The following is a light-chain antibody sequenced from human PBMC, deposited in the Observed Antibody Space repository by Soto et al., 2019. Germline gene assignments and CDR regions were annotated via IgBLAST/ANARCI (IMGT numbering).Light chain of an antibody. CDR1: QSVDGRY. V-gene: IGKV3-20*01. CDR3: QQYGSSSPMYT. J-gene: IGKJ2*01. Sequence: EIVVTQSPGTLSLSPGESATLSCRATQSVDGRYVAWYQQKPGQAPRLLIYGAYIRATGVPDRCSGSGSGTAFSLTISRLEPEDFSVYYCQQYGSSSPMYTFGQGTKLEI. CDR2: GAY.